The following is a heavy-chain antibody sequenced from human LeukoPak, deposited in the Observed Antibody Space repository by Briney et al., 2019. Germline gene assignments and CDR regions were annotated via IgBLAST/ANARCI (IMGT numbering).Heavy chain of an antibody. Sequence: GASVKVSCKASGYTFTSYGISWVRQAPGQGLEWMGWISAYNGNTNYAQKLQGRVTMTTDTSTSTAYMELRSLRSDDTAVYYCARDFREWFSYPTYCTNGVCYRDYFDYWGQGTLVTVSS. V-gene: IGHV1-18*01. CDR1: GYTFTSYG. D-gene: IGHD2-8*01. J-gene: IGHJ4*02. CDR2: ISAYNGNT. CDR3: ARDFREWFSYPTYCTNGVCYRDYFDY.